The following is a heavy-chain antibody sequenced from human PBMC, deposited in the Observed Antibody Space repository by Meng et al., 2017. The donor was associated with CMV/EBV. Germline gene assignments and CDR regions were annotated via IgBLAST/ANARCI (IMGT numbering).Heavy chain of an antibody. Sequence: SGFTFSDYYMSWIRPAPGKGLEWVSYISSSSSYTNYADSVKGRFTISRDNAKNSLYLQMNSLRAEDTAVYYCARDGYNYYYDSSGPDYWGQGTLVTVSS. D-gene: IGHD3-22*01. CDR2: ISSSSSYT. J-gene: IGHJ4*02. V-gene: IGHV3-11*06. CDR3: ARDGYNYYYDSSGPDY. CDR1: GFTFSDYY.